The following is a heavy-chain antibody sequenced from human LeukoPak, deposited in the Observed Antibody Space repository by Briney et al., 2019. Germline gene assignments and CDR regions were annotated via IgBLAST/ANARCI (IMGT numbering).Heavy chain of an antibody. CDR2: INPNSGGT. J-gene: IGHJ4*02. CDR3: ARAALNRDGYNSEILGPHHY. CDR1: GYTFTGYY. V-gene: IGHV1-2*02. D-gene: IGHD5-24*01. Sequence: GASVKVSCKASGYTFTGYYMHWVRQAPGQGLEWMGWINPNSGGTNYAQKFQGRVTMTRDTSISTAYMELSRLRSDDTAVYYCARAALNRDGYNSEILGPHHYWGQGTLVTVSS.